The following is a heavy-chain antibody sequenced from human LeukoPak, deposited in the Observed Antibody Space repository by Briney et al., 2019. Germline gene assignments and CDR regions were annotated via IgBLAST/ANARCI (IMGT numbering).Heavy chain of an antibody. J-gene: IGHJ6*02. V-gene: IGHV3-21*01. CDR1: GFTFSSYS. CDR3: ARNLGYSYGLSYYGTDV. Sequence: GGSLRLSCAASGFTFSSYSMNWVRQAPGKGLEWVSSISSSSSYIYYADSVKGRFTISRDNAKNSLYLQMNSLRAEDTAVYYCARNLGYSYGLSYYGTDVWGQGTTVTVSS. D-gene: IGHD5-18*01. CDR2: ISSSSSYI.